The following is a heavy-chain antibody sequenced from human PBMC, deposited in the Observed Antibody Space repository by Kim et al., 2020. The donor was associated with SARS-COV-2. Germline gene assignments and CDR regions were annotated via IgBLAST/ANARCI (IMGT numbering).Heavy chain of an antibody. J-gene: IGHJ6*02. V-gene: IGHV3-30*18. CDR2: ISYDGSNK. CDR1: GFTFSSYG. Sequence: GGSLRLSCAASGFTFSSYGMHWVRQAPGKGLEWVAVISYDGSNKYYADSVKGRFTISRDNSKNTLYLQMNSLRAEDTAVYYCAKDGVKQWLVEVYYYYGMDVWGQGTTVTVSS. CDR3: AKDGVKQWLVEVYYYYGMDV. D-gene: IGHD6-19*01.